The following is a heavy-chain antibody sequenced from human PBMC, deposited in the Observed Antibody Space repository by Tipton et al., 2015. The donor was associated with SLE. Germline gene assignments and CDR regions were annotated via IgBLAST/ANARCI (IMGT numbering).Heavy chain of an antibody. CDR3: ASGTLEWSHEPDY. CDR2: INHSGST. Sequence: TLSLTCAVYGGSFSGYYWSWIRQPPGKGLEWIGEINHSGSTNYNPSLKSRVTISVDTSKNQFSLKLRSVTAADTAMFYCASGTLEWSHEPDYWGQGTLVTVSS. D-gene: IGHD3-3*01. J-gene: IGHJ4*02. V-gene: IGHV4-34*01. CDR1: GGSFSGYY.